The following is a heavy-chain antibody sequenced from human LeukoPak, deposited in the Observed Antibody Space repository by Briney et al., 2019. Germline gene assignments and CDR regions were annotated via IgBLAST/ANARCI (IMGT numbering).Heavy chain of an antibody. CDR3: TRGASVGVAAPGH. V-gene: IGHV3-43D*03. CDR1: GFTFDDYG. CDR2: ISWDGVNT. J-gene: IGHJ4*02. Sequence: GGSLRLSCAASGFTFDDYGMHWVRQAPGKGLEWVSFISWDGVNTFYADSVKGRFTIFRDNSKNSLFLQMNTLRTEDTAAYFCTRGASVGVAAPGHWGQGTLVTVSS. D-gene: IGHD6-13*01.